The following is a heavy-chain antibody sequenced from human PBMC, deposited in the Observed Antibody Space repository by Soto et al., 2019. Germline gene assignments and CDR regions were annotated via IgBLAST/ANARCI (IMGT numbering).Heavy chain of an antibody. V-gene: IGHV1-18*01. CDR3: ARYTRKELWAEGLNAMDV. J-gene: IGHJ6*02. CDR1: AYSYTSYG. D-gene: IGHD3-16*01. Sequence: QVQLVQSGPEVKKPGASVNVSCKASAYSYTSYGISWVRQAPGQGLEWMGWISAYNGQTNYAQKFRGRVTFTTDASTSTAFMQLRSLRSDDTAMYYCARYTRKELWAEGLNAMDVWGQGTTVTV. CDR2: ISAYNGQT.